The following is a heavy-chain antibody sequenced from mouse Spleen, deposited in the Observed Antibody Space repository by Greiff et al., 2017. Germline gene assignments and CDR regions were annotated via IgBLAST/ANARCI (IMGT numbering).Heavy chain of an antibody. D-gene: IGHD2-13*01. V-gene: IGHV3-2*02. CDR2: ISYSGST. Sequence: VQLKESGPGLVKPSQSLSLTCTVTGYSITSDYAWNWIRQFPGNKLEWMGYISYSGSTSYNPSLKSRISITRDTSKNQFFLQLNSVTTEDTATYYCAGVGDQYYFDYWGQGTTLTVSS. CDR1: GYSITSDYA. CDR3: AGVGDQYYFDY. J-gene: IGHJ2*01.